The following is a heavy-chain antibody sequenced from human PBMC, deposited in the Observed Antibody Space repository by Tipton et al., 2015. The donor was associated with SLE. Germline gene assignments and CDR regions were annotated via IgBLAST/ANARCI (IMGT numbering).Heavy chain of an antibody. CDR1: GFTFSSYS. D-gene: IGHD3-22*01. J-gene: IGHJ4*02. CDR3: AKVYDSSGYYYPYYFDY. V-gene: IGHV3-21*01. CDR2: ISSSSSYI. Sequence: GSLRLSCAASGFTFSSYSMNWVRQAPGKGLEWVSSISSSSSYIYYADSVKGRFTISRDNSKNTLYLQMNSLRAEDTAVYYCAKVYDSSGYYYPYYFDYWGQGTLVTVSS.